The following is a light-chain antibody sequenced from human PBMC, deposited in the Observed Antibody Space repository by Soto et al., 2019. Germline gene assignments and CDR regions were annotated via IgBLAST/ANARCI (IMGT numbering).Light chain of an antibody. Sequence: DIVMTQSPLSLPVTPGEPASISCRSSQNLLQSNGHNYVSWYLQKPGQSPQLLIYVDSSRASGVPDRFSASGSGTDFTLNITRVEADDVGIYYCMQTVPIPVTFGQGTRLEIK. CDR3: MQTVPIPVT. J-gene: IGKJ5*01. CDR2: VDS. V-gene: IGKV2-28*01. CDR1: QNLLQSNGHNY.